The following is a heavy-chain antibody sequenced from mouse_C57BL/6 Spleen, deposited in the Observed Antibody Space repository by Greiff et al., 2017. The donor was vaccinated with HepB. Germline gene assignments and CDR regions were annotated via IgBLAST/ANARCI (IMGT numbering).Heavy chain of an antibody. D-gene: IGHD1-1*01. Sequence: QVHVKQPGAELVKPGASVKLSCKASGYTFTSYWMHWVKQRPGRGLEWIGRIDPNSGGTKYNEKFKSKATLTVDKPSSTAYMQLSSLTSEDSAVYYCARWYYGTVLFAYWGQGTLVTVSA. V-gene: IGHV1-72*01. CDR3: ARWYYGTVLFAY. CDR2: IDPNSGGT. J-gene: IGHJ3*01. CDR1: GYTFTSYW.